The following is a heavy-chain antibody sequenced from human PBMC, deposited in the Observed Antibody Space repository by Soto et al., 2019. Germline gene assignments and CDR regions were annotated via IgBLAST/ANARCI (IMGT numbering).Heavy chain of an antibody. Sequence: ASVKVSCKASGGTFSSYAISWVRQAPGQGLEWMGGIIPIFGTANYAQKFQGRVTITADESTSTAYMELSSLRSEDTAVYYCARGRAAALLGWFDPWGQGTLVTVSS. V-gene: IGHV1-69*13. J-gene: IGHJ5*02. CDR1: GGTFSSYA. CDR2: IIPIFGTA. CDR3: ARGRAAALLGWFDP. D-gene: IGHD6-13*01.